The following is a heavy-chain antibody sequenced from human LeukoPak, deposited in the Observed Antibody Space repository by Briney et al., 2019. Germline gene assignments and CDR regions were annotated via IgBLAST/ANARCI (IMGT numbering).Heavy chain of an antibody. CDR3: VKGGYGSRFDS. Sequence: GGSLRLSCAASGFTFNDYKMHWVRQAPGKGLEWISLITWDGDTAHYADPVKGRFTISRDNSKNSLYLQMNSLRTEDTALYYCVKGGYGSRFDSWGQGTLVTVSS. V-gene: IGHV3-43*01. D-gene: IGHD3-10*01. J-gene: IGHJ4*02. CDR2: ITWDGDTA. CDR1: GFTFNDYK.